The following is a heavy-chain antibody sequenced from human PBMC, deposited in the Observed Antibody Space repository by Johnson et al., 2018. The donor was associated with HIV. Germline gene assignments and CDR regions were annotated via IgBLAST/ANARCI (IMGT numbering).Heavy chain of an antibody. CDR1: GFTFSSYG. CDR3: AIRDAGGRDAFDI. V-gene: IGHV3-30*02. CDR2: IRYDGSNK. Sequence: QVQLVESGGGVVQPGGSLRLSCAASGFTFSSYGMHWVRQAPGKGLEWVAFIRYDGSNKYYADSVKGRFTISRDNSKNTLYLQMNSLRAEDTAVYYCAIRDAGGRDAFDIWGQGTIVTVSS. J-gene: IGHJ3*02. D-gene: IGHD1-26*01.